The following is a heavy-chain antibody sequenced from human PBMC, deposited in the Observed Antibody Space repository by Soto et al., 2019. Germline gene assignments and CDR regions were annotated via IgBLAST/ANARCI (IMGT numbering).Heavy chain of an antibody. V-gene: IGHV1-69*13. CDR2: IIPICGTA. Sequence: SVKLSWNASGYTFTSHTISSARQSPIQGLEWMGGIIPICGTANYAQKFPGRVTITADESTSTAYMELSSLRSEDTAVYSCARLFSGDYYNSGMAVWVHGSTVLGSS. J-gene: IGHJ6*02. D-gene: IGHD3-10*01. CDR1: GYTFTSHT. CDR3: ARLFSGDYYNSGMAV.